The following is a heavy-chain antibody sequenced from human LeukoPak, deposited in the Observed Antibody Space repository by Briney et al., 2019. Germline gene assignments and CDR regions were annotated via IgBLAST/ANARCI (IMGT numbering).Heavy chain of an antibody. J-gene: IGHJ4*02. CDR2: INQDGSHK. V-gene: IGHV3-7*01. CDR1: GFMFSTYW. D-gene: IGHD6-13*01. Sequence: GGSLRLSCAASGFMFSTYWMSWVRQAPGKGLEWVANINQDGSHKNYVGSVKGRFTVSRDNAKNLLYLQMNGLSAEDTATYYCARDPPSDSNWYPDYWGQGILVAVSS. CDR3: ARDPPSDSNWYPDY.